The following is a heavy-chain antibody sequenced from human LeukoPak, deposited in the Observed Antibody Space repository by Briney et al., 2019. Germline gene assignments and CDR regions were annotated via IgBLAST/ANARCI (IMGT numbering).Heavy chain of an antibody. CDR2: IYWYDDK. CDR1: GFSLSTTGVG. J-gene: IGHJ4*02. Sequence: SGPTLVKPKQTLTLTCTFSGFSLSTTGVGVGWLRQPLGQARVGLTLIYWYDDKRYSPFQKSRLTIAKDTSKTQVVLKMTNMDPVGTATYYWAHSGAAGNFDYWGQGTLVTV. CDR3: AHSGAAGNFDY. V-gene: IGHV2-5*01. D-gene: IGHD6-13*01.